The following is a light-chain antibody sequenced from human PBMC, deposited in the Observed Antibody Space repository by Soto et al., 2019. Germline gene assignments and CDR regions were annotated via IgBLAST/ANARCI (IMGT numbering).Light chain of an antibody. V-gene: IGKV1-5*03. J-gene: IGKJ1*01. CDR2: EGS. CDR3: QQYDTYSRP. CDR1: QSVSNW. Sequence: DIQMTQSPSALSASVGDRVTITCRASQSVSNWLAWYRQKPGEAPKLLIYEGSTLERGVPSMFSGSGSGTEFTLTTSSLQPDDFATFYCQQYDTYSRPFGQGTKVEVK.